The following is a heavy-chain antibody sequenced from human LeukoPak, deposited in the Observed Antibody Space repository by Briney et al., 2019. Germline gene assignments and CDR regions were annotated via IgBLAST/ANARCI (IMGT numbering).Heavy chain of an antibody. V-gene: IGHV3-48*04. Sequence: GGSLRLSCAASGFTFSNYGMNWVRQAPGKGLEWVSYISSSSSSNIAYADSVKGRFTISRDNVKNSLYLQINSLRVEDTSVYYCARGGAARPDYWGQGTLVTVSS. D-gene: IGHD6-6*01. J-gene: IGHJ4*02. CDR2: ISSSSSSNI. CDR3: ARGGAARPDY. CDR1: GFTFSNYG.